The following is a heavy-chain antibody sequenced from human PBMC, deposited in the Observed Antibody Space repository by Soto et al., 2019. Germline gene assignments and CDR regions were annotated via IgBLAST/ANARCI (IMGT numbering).Heavy chain of an antibody. D-gene: IGHD5-18*01. CDR2: ISVDDGDT. CDR1: GYTFTSYG. Sequence: QVQLVQSGAEVKKPGASVKVSCKASGYTFTSYGISWVRQAPGQGLEWMGWISVDDGDTNYAQNFQGRVTMSTDTSTSTAYMEMRSLSSDDTAVYYCARDQVAKWAPGSAMVNYYYGMDAWGQGTTVTVSS. V-gene: IGHV1-18*04. CDR3: ARDQVAKWAPGSAMVNYYYGMDA. J-gene: IGHJ6*02.